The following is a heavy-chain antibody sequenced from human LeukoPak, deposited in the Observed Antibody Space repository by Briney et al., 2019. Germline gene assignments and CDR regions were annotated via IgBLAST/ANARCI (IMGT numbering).Heavy chain of an antibody. CDR1: GFTFSTYA. Sequence: SGGSLRLSCAASGFTFSTYAMDWVRQAPGKGLEWVSYISSSGSTIYYADSVKGRFTISRDNAKKSLYLQMNSLRAEDTAVYSCARVGYFDQSFDYWGQGTLVTVSS. D-gene: IGHD3-9*01. CDR2: ISSSGSTI. J-gene: IGHJ4*02. CDR3: ARVGYFDQSFDY. V-gene: IGHV3-48*03.